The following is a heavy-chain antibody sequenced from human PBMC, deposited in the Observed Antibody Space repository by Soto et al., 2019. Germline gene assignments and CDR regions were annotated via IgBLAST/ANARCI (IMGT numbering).Heavy chain of an antibody. CDR3: ASGTLSFWSVYYRMGIGY. J-gene: IGHJ4*02. CDR2: IIPIFGTA. V-gene: IGHV1-69*13. D-gene: IGHD3-3*01. CDR1: GGTFSSYA. Sequence: SVKVSCKASGGTFSSYAISWVRQAPGQGLEWMGGIIPIFGTANYAQKFQGRVTITADESTSTAYMELSSLRSEDTAVYYCASGTLSFWSVYYRMGIGYWGQGTLVTVSS.